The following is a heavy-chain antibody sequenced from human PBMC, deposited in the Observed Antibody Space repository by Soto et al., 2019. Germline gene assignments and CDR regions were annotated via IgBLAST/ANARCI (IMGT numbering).Heavy chain of an antibody. Sequence: ESGPTLVNPTQTLTLTCTFSGFSLSTSGVGVGWIRQPPGKALEWLALIYWNDDKRYSPSLKSRLTITKDTSKNQVVLTMTNMDPVDTATYYCAHSRVPKAYYDFWKGYYYYGMDVWGQGTTVTVSS. D-gene: IGHD3-3*01. CDR2: IYWNDDK. CDR3: AHSRVPKAYYDFWKGYYYYGMDV. J-gene: IGHJ6*02. CDR1: GFSLSTSGVG. V-gene: IGHV2-5*01.